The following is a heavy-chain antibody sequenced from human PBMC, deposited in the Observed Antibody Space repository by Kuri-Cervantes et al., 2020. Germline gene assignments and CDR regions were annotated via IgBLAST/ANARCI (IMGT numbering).Heavy chain of an antibody. V-gene: IGHV4-39*01. Sequence: SETLSLTCNVSGASITSSRYFWGWICQPPGKGLEWIGTIFYSGSTYYSPSLKTRVTISVDTSKNQFSLKLSSVTAADTAVYYCVRVQRGGYRYGRELNWLDPWGQGTLVTVSS. CDR1: GASITSSRYF. D-gene: IGHD5-18*01. CDR3: VRVQRGGYRYGRELNWLDP. CDR2: IFYSGST. J-gene: IGHJ5*02.